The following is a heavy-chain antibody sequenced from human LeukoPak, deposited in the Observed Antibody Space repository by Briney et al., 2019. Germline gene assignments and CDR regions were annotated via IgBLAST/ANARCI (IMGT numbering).Heavy chain of an antibody. V-gene: IGHV3-66*02. CDR2: IFSVDNTGSA. Sequence: PGGSLRLSCAASGFPVSNNYMSWVRQAPGKGLEWVSVIFSVDNTGSAYYADSVKGRFSISRDHSKNTRYLQMNSLRAEDTAVYYCARELRGYCSTTSCPFGYWGQGTQVTVSS. CDR1: GFPVSNNY. CDR3: ARELRGYCSTTSCPFGY. D-gene: IGHD2-2*01. J-gene: IGHJ4*02.